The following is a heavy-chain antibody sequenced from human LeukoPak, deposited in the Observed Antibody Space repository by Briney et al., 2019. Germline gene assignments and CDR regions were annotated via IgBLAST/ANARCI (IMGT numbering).Heavy chain of an antibody. CDR2: INPNSGGT. D-gene: IGHD2-15*01. CDR3: ARVPPDTNIVVFDY. V-gene: IGHV1-2*02. J-gene: IGHJ4*02. CDR1: GYTFTGYY. Sequence: GASVKVSCKASGYTFTGYYMHWVRQAPGQGLEWMGWINPNSGGTNYAQKFQGRVTMTRDTSISTAYMELSRLRSDDTAVYYCARVPPDTNIVVFDYWGQGTLVTVSS.